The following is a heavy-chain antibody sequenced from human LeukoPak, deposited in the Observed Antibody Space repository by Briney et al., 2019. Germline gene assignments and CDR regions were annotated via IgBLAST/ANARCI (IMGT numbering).Heavy chain of an antibody. D-gene: IGHD1-26*01. V-gene: IGHV3-23*01. CDR2: ISGGGGST. J-gene: IGHJ6*03. CDR3: AKELSVGDYYYYMDV. CDR1: GFTFSSYA. Sequence: GGSLRLSCAASGFTFSSYAMRWVRQAPGKGLEWVSAISGGGGSTYYADSVKGRFTISRDNSKNTLYLQMNSLRAEDTAVYYCAKELSVGDYYYYMDVWGKGTTVTVSS.